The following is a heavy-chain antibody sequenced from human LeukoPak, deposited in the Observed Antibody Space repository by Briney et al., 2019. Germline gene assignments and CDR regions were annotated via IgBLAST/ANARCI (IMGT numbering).Heavy chain of an antibody. CDR1: GFTFSSYW. J-gene: IGHJ4*01. CDR2: MKQDGSAK. Sequence: PGGSLRLSCVASGFTFSSYWMAWVRQAPGKGLEWVANMKQDGSAKHYADSVKGRFPISRDNSKKSVYLQMDSLRAEDTALYYCARDNVGALDYWGHGTLVTVSS. V-gene: IGHV3-7*01. CDR3: ARDNVGALDY. D-gene: IGHD1-26*01.